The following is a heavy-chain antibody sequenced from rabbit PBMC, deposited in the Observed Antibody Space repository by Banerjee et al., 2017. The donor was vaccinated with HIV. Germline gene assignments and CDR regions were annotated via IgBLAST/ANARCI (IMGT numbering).Heavy chain of an antibody. V-gene: IGHV1S40*01. CDR3: AREDAGSSWGFNL. D-gene: IGHD4-2*01. J-gene: IGHJ4*01. CDR1: GIDFSSNA. CDR2: IYTGSSGST. Sequence: QSLEESGGDLVKPGASLTLTCTASGIDFSSNAMCWVRQAPGKGLEWIACIYTGSSGSTYYASWAKGRFTISKTSSTTVTLQMTSLTAADTATYFCAREDAGSSWGFNLWGPGTLVTVS.